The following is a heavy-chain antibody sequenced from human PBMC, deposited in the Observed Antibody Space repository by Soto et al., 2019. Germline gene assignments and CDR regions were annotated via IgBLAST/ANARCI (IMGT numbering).Heavy chain of an antibody. J-gene: IGHJ4*02. D-gene: IGHD1-1*01. V-gene: IGHV3-23*01. CDR3: AKAPNWNHESGYFDC. Sequence: EVQLLESGGGLVQPGGSLRLSCAASGFTFSNYAMTWVRQAPGRGLEWVSGVSGSGNTPYYADSVKGRFTISRDNSKNTLYLQMNRLRADDTAVYFCAKAPNWNHESGYFDCWGQGTLVTVSS. CDR1: GFTFSNYA. CDR2: VSGSGNTP.